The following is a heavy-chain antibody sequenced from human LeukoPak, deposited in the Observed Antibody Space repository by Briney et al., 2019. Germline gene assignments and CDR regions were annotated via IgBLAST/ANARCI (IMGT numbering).Heavy chain of an antibody. V-gene: IGHV1-69*05. Sequence: SVKVSCKASGGTFISYAISWVRQAPGQGLEWMGGIIPIFGTANYAQKFQGRVTITTDDSTSTAYMELSSLRSEDTAVYYCARYRTGYHYFDYWGQGTLVTVSS. D-gene: IGHD7-27*01. CDR3: ARYRTGYHYFDY. CDR1: GGTFISYA. J-gene: IGHJ4*02. CDR2: IIPIFGTA.